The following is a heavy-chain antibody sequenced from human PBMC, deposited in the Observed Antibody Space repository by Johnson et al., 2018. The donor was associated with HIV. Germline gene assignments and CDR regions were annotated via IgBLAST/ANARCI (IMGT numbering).Heavy chain of an antibody. V-gene: IGHV3-23*04. J-gene: IGHJ3*02. Sequence: VQLVESGGGLVQPGGSLRVSCAASGFKYAASGLAFSNYAVKWVSHTPGGDGRTYHADSVKGRFTLSRDNSKNTLYLQMNSLKTEDTAVYYCTTDLVPAAKEPVVVGGAFDIWGQGTMVTVSS. CDR1: GFKYAA. D-gene: IGHD2-2*01. CDR3: TTDLVPAAKEPVVVGGAFDI. CDR2: TPGGDGRT.